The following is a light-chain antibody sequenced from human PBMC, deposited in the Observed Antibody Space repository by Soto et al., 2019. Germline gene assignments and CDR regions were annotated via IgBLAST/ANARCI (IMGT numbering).Light chain of an antibody. CDR2: GNS. Sequence: QLVLTQPPSVSGAPGQRVTISCTGRSSNIGAGYDVHWYQQLPGTAPKLLIYGNSNRPSGVPDRFSGSKSGTSASLAITGLQAEDEADYYCQSYDSSLSGVFGTGTKVTVL. J-gene: IGLJ1*01. CDR1: SSNIGAGYD. V-gene: IGLV1-40*01. CDR3: QSYDSSLSGV.